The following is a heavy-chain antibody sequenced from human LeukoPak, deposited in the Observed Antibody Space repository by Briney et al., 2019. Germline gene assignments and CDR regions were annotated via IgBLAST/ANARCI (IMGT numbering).Heavy chain of an antibody. D-gene: IGHD6-19*01. Sequence: GASVKVSCKASGYTFTSNYMHWVRQAPGQGLEWMGVSNPGGGATTYAQKFQGRVTMTRDMSTSTVYMELRSLRSADTAVYYCARGTEGWPHYYYYFMDVWGKGTRFPFSS. CDR1: GYTFTSNY. V-gene: IGHV1-46*01. CDR2: SNPGGGAT. CDR3: ARGTEGWPHYYYYFMDV. J-gene: IGHJ6*03.